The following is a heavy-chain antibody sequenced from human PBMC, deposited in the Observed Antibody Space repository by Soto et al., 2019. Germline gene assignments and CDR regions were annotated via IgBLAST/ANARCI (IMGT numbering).Heavy chain of an antibody. J-gene: IGHJ6*02. CDR1: GYSFTSYW. D-gene: IGHD2-15*01. CDR3: ARLTEDLRGFYYYGMDV. CDR2: IDPSDSYT. Sequence: GESLKISCQGSGYSFTSYWISWVRQMPGKGLEWMGRIDPSDSYTNYSPSFQGHVTISADKSISTAYLQWSSLKASDTATYYCARLTEDLRGFYYYGMDVWGQGTTVTVSS. V-gene: IGHV5-10-1*01.